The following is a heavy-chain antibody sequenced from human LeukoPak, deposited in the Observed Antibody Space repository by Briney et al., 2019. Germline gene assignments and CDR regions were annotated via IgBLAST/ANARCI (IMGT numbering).Heavy chain of an antibody. V-gene: IGHV4-31*03. CDR2: IYYSGST. CDR3: ARDLTGDQFFDP. D-gene: IGHD7-27*01. Sequence: LQTLSLTCTVSGVSISSGDYYWSWIRQHPGKGLEWLGYIYYSGSTYYNPSLKSRVTLSVDTSKSQFSLRLSSVTAADTAVYYCARDLTGDQFFDPWGQGTLVTVSS. CDR1: GVSISSGDYY. J-gene: IGHJ5*02.